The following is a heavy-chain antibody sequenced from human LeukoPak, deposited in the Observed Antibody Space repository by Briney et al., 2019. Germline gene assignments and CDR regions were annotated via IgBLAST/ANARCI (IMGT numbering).Heavy chain of an antibody. D-gene: IGHD3-10*01. CDR1: GASISSGDYH. Sequence: SETLSLTCTVSGASISSGDYHWNWIRQPPGKGLEWIGFIHDSGSTYYNPSLKSRVSISRDMSRNQLSLMLSSVTAADTAVYYCARGFGAGNYYYGWFDPWGQGTLVSVSS. J-gene: IGHJ5*02. CDR2: IHDSGST. V-gene: IGHV4-30-4*01. CDR3: ARGFGAGNYYYGWFDP.